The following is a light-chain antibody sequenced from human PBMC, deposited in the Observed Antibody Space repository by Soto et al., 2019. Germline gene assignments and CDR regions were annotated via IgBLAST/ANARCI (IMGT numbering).Light chain of an antibody. J-gene: IGLJ1*01. CDR1: NSGVVNYEY. CDR2: EGR. V-gene: IGLV2-23*01. Sequence: QSALSQPASVSGSPGQSITISCTGINSGVVNYEYVSWYQQFPDKAPKLIIYEGRERPSGVSDRFSGSKSDNAASLTISALQTEDEAKYFCLSYGKVFGTGTKLTVL. CDR3: LSYGKV.